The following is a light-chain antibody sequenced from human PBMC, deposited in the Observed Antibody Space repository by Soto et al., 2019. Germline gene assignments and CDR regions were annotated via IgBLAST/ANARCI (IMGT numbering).Light chain of an antibody. V-gene: IGLV2-23*02. CDR1: SSDVGSYNL. CDR2: EAS. J-gene: IGLJ3*02. Sequence: QSALTQPASVSGSPGQSITISCTGTSSDVGSYNLVSWYQQHPGKAPKLMIYEASKRPSGVSNRFSGSKSGNTASLTISGLQAEDEADYYCCSYAGSSTFGFGGGTQLTVL. CDR3: CSYAGSSTFG.